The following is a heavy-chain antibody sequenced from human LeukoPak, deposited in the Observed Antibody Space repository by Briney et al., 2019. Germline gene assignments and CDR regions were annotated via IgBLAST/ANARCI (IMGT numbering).Heavy chain of an antibody. CDR1: GFTFSSFW. J-gene: IGHJ4*02. Sequence: PGGSLRLSCVASGFTFSSFWMSWVRQAPGKGLEWVANIKQDGSEKYYVDSVKGRFTISRDNAKNSLYLQMNSLRAEDTAMYYCARGGVYQDYWGQGTLVTVSS. D-gene: IGHD2-2*01. CDR2: IKQDGSEK. V-gene: IGHV3-7*01. CDR3: ARGGVYQDY.